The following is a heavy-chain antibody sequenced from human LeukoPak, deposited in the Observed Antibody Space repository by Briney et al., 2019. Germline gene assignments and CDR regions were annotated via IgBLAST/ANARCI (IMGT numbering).Heavy chain of an antibody. J-gene: IGHJ4*02. CDR3: AKGSYYDSSGSFYFDY. V-gene: IGHV3-23*01. Sequence: PGGSLRLSCAASGFTFSSYAMSWVRQAPGKGLEWVLGISGSGDNTYYADSVKGRFTISRDNSKNMLYVQVNSLGTEDTAAYYCAKGSYYDSSGSFYFDYWGQGTLVTVSS. CDR1: GFTFSSYA. CDR2: ISGSGDNT. D-gene: IGHD3-22*01.